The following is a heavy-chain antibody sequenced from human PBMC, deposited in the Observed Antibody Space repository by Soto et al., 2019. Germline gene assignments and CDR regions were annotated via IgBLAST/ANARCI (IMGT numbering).Heavy chain of an antibody. V-gene: IGHV2-5*02. D-gene: IGHD2-21*02. J-gene: IGHJ6*02. Sequence: QITLKESGPTLVKPTQTLTLTCTFSGFSLSTIGVGVGWIRQPPGKALEWLALIYWDDDKRYSPSLKSRLTVTKYTSKNQVVLTMTNMDPVDTATYYCVQSRCGGDCLQSYSSHSYYGLAVWGQGTTVTVSS. CDR3: VQSRCGGDCLQSYSSHSYYGLAV. CDR1: GFSLSTIGVG. CDR2: IYWDDDK.